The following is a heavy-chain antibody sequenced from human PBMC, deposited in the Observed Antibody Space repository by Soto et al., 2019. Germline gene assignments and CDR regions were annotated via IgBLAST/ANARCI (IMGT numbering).Heavy chain of an antibody. Sequence: GGSLRLSCAASGFTFSNAWMSWVRQAPGKGLEWVGRIKSKTDGGTTDYAAPVKGRFTISRDDSKNTLYLQMNSLKTEDTAVYYGTADTGGSYFDYWGQGTLVTVSS. CDR2: IKSKTDGGTT. J-gene: IGHJ4*02. V-gene: IGHV3-15*01. D-gene: IGHD1-26*01. CDR3: TADTGGSYFDY. CDR1: GFTFSNAW.